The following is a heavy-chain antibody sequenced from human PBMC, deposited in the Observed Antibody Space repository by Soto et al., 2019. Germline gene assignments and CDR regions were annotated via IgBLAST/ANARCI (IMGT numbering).Heavy chain of an antibody. J-gene: IGHJ5*02. D-gene: IGHD3-22*01. Sequence: QVQLVQSGAEVKKAGSSVKVSCKASGGTFSSYAITWVRQAPGQGLEWMGGIIPIFGTANYAQKFQARVTITADESTSTAYMELSSLRSEDTAVYYCARDRGPSSGYYPYWFDTWGQGTLVTVSS. CDR2: IIPIFGTA. CDR1: GGTFSSYA. V-gene: IGHV1-69*12. CDR3: ARDRGPSSGYYPYWFDT.